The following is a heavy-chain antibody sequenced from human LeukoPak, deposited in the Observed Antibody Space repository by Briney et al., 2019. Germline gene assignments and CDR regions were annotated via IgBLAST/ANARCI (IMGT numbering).Heavy chain of an antibody. J-gene: IGHJ4*02. V-gene: IGHV3-30-3*01. CDR2: ISSDGNNK. Sequence: GGSLRLSCAASGFSFSTFAMHWVRQAPGKGLEWVAVISSDGNNKYNADSVKGRFTISRDNSRTTLFLQMNNLRAEDTAIYYCSKGQWLVEQTFDYWGQGTLVTVSS. D-gene: IGHD6-19*01. CDR3: SKGQWLVEQTFDY. CDR1: GFSFSTFA.